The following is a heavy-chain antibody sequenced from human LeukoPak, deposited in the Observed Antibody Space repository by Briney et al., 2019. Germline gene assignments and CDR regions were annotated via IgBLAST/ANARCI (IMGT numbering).Heavy chain of an antibody. CDR3: ARSDSSGWLDY. CDR1: VYTFTAYY. Sequence: ASVKVSCKASVYTFTAYYMHWVRQAPGQGLEWMGWINHNSGGSDYAQKFQGRVTMTRDTSISTAYMELSSLRSDDTAVYYCARSDSSGWLDYWGQGTLVTVSS. V-gene: IGHV1-2*02. D-gene: IGHD6-19*01. CDR2: INHNSGGS. J-gene: IGHJ4*02.